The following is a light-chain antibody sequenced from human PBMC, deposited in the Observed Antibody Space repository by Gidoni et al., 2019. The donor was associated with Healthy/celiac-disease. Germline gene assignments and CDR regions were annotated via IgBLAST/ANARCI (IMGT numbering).Light chain of an antibody. J-gene: IGKJ1*01. V-gene: IGKV4-1*01. CDR3: QQYYSTPPWT. CDR1: QSVLYSSNNKNY. Sequence: DLVLTHAAASLAGSLGERATINCKSSQSVLYSSNNKNYLAWYQQKPGQPPKLLIYWASTRESGVPDRFSGSGSGTDFTLTISSLQAEDVAVYYCQQYYSTPPWTFGQGTKVEIK. CDR2: WAS.